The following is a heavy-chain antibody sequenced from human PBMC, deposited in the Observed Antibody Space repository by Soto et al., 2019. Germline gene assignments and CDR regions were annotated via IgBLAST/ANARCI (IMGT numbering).Heavy chain of an antibody. J-gene: IGHJ5*02. D-gene: IGHD3-22*01. CDR1: GFTFSSYA. CDR3: AQRTAPEYYESSGYYFKPGRFDP. V-gene: IGHV3-23*01. CDR2: ISVSGGST. Sequence: GGSLRLSCAASGFTFSSYAMRWVRQAPGKGLEWVSAISVSGGSTYYADSVKGRFTISRDNSKNTLYLQMNSLRAEDTAVYYCAQRTAPEYYESSGYYFKPGRFDPWGQGTLVTVSS.